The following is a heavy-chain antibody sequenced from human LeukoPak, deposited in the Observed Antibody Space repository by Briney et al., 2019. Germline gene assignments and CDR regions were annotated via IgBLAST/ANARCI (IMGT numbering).Heavy chain of an antibody. CDR3: ARAKKRSGRSRNFYLDV. J-gene: IGHJ6*03. D-gene: IGHD1-26*01. V-gene: IGHV4-61*09. CDR2: IYPGGTAT. CDR1: DGPINSGVYC. Sequence: SETLSLTCTVSDGPINSGVYCWNWMRQPAGKGLIWIGYIYPGGTATNSNPSLKSRVAISLGTSKNPFSLNMSPVTPADTAVYYCARAKKRSGRSRNFYLDVWGKGTTVTVSS.